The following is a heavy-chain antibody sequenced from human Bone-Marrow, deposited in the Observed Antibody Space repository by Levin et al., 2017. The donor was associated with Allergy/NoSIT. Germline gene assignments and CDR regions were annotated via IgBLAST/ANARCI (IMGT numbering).Heavy chain of an antibody. V-gene: IGHV3-7*01. CDR1: GFTFSSYW. J-gene: IGHJ4*02. CDR3: ARGVDLRFLEWEIYFDY. CDR2: IKQDGSEK. Sequence: GGSLRLSCAASGFTFSSYWMSWVRQAPGKGLEWVANIKQDGSEKYYVDSVKGRFTISRDNAKNSLYLQMNSLRAEDTAVYYCARGVDLRFLEWEIYFDYWGQGTLVTVSS. D-gene: IGHD3-3*01.